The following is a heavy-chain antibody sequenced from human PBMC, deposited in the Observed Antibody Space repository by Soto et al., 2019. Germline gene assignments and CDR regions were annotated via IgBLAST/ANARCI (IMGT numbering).Heavy chain of an antibody. Sequence: GGSLRLSCEVSGFNFRSYSMNWVRQAPGKWLEWVSSISSTSTYIYYADSVKGRFTISRDNAKNSLFLQMNSLRAEDTAVYYCARDRSGSSGYYIDYWGQGXLVTVYS. CDR1: GFNFRSYS. V-gene: IGHV3-21*01. CDR2: ISSTSTYI. J-gene: IGHJ4*02. CDR3: ARDRSGSSGYYIDY. D-gene: IGHD3-22*01.